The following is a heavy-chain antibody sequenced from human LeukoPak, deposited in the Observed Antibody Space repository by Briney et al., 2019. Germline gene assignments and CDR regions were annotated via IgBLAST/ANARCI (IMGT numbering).Heavy chain of an antibody. CDR3: ARGRPMVRSRDVLDDQ. V-gene: IGHV1-2*02. CDR2: INPNNDDT. D-gene: IGHD3-10*01. Sequence: VASVKVSCKTSGYTFTGYYMHWVRQAPGQGLEWMGYINPNNDDTNYEQKFQGRVTMTRDTSISTVYMELSRLRSDDTAVYYCARGRPMVRSRDVLDDQWGQGTLVTVSS. CDR1: GYTFTGYY. J-gene: IGHJ4*02.